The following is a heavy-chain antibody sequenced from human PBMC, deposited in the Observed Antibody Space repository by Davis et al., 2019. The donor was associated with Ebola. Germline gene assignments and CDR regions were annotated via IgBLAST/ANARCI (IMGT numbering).Heavy chain of an antibody. Sequence: SETLSLTCTVSGGSISSSSYYWGWIRQPPGKGLEWIGSIYYRGSTYYNPSLKSRVTISVDTSKNQFSLKLSSVTAADTAVYYCARRGQQLVPRWGVFDYWGQGTLVTVSS. CDR2: IYYRGST. D-gene: IGHD6-13*01. J-gene: IGHJ4*02. CDR3: ARRGQQLVPRWGVFDY. CDR1: GGSISSSSYY. V-gene: IGHV4-39*01.